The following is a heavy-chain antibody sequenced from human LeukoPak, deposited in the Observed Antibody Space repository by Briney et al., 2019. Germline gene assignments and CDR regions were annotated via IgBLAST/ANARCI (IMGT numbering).Heavy chain of an antibody. Sequence: PGGSLRLSCAASGFTFSSYWMSWFRQAPGKGLEWVANIKQDGSEKNYVDSVKGRFTISRDNAKKSLHLQMSSLRAEDTAVYYCAREGYYDILTGYYRGPSGVDYWGQGTLVTVSS. D-gene: IGHD3-9*01. J-gene: IGHJ4*02. V-gene: IGHV3-7*01. CDR1: GFTFSSYW. CDR2: IKQDGSEK. CDR3: AREGYYDILTGYYRGPSGVDY.